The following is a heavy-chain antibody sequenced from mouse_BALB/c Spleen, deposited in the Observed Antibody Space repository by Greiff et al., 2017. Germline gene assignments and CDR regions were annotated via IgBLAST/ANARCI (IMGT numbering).Heavy chain of an antibody. CDR3: ARSVYRYLDY. CDR2: IAPGSGST. CDR1: GYTFTSYW. D-gene: IGHD2-14*01. J-gene: IGHJ2*01. V-gene: IGHV1S41*01. Sequence: DLVKPGASVKLSCKASGYTFTSYWINWIKQRPGQGLEWIGRIAPGSGSTYYNEMFKGKATLTVDTSSSTAYIQLSSLSSEDSAVYFCARSVYRYLDYWGQGTTPTVSS.